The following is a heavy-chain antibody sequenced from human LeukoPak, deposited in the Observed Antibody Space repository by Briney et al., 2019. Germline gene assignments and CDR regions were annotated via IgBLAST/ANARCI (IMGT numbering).Heavy chain of an antibody. Sequence: GGSLRLSCAASGFTFSNAWMSWVRQAPGKGLEWVANINQDGSQKYYVDSVKGQFTISRDNAKNSLYLQMNSLRAEDTAVYYCAKKGISAADTFDYWGQGTLVTVSS. CDR1: GFTFSNAW. CDR2: INQDGSQK. CDR3: AKKGISAADTFDY. D-gene: IGHD6-13*01. J-gene: IGHJ4*02. V-gene: IGHV3-7*03.